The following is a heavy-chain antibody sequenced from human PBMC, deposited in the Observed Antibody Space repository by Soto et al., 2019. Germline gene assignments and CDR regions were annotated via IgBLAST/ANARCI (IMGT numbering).Heavy chain of an antibody. V-gene: IGHV3-15*01. CDR2: IKSKTDGGTT. Sequence: EVQLVESGGGLVKPGGSLRLSCAASGFTFSNAWMSWVSQAPGKGLEWVGRIKSKTDGGTTDYAAPVKGTFTISRDDSKNTLYLQMNSLKTEDTAVYYCTTRGYCSSTSCPIDYWGQGTLVTVSS. J-gene: IGHJ4*02. D-gene: IGHD2-2*01. CDR3: TTRGYCSSTSCPIDY. CDR1: GFTFSNAW.